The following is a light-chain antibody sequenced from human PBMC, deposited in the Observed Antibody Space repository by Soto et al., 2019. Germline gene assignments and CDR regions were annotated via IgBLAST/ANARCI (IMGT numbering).Light chain of an antibody. Sequence: QSALTQPPSASGSPGQSVTISCTGASSDVGGYNSVSWYQHHPGKAPRLMIYDVTQRPSGVPDRFSGSKSGNTASLTVSGLQVDDEAYYYCSSYAGSSIPVAFGGGTKLTVL. V-gene: IGLV2-8*01. J-gene: IGLJ2*01. CDR2: DVT. CDR1: SSDVGGYNS. CDR3: SSYAGSSIPVA.